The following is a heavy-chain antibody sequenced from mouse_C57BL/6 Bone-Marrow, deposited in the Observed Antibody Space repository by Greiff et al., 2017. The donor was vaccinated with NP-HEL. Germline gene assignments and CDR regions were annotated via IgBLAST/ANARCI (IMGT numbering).Heavy chain of an antibody. Sequence: EVQLQESGPELVKPGASVKIPCKASGYTFTDYNMDWVKQSPVKSLEWIGDITPTYGGTIYNQKFKGKATLTVDKSSSTAYMELRSLTSEDTAVYYCARAFAYWGQGTLVTVSA. CDR1: GYTFTDYN. J-gene: IGHJ3*01. V-gene: IGHV1-18*01. CDR2: ITPTYGGT. CDR3: ARAFAY.